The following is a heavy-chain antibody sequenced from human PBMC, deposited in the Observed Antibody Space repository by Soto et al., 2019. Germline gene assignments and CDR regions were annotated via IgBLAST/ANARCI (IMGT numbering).Heavy chain of an antibody. D-gene: IGHD6-6*01. CDR3: ARQSEQLVYPMDV. CDR2: IYPGDSDT. J-gene: IGHJ6*02. Sequence: GESLKISCKGSGYSFTSYWIGWVRQMPGKGLEWMGIIYPGDSDTRYSPSFQGQVTISADKSISTAYLQWSSLKASDTAMYYCARQSEQLVYPMDVWGQGTTVTVSS. V-gene: IGHV5-51*01. CDR1: GYSFTSYW.